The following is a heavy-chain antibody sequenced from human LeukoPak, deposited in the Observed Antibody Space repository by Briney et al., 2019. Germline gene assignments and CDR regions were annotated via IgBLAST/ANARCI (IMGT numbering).Heavy chain of an antibody. V-gene: IGHV3-23*01. CDR3: AKDLNDILTGYYNELDY. J-gene: IGHJ4*02. D-gene: IGHD3-9*01. Sequence: GGTLRLSCAASGFTFSSHGMNWVRQAPGKGLEWVSGISPSGGITYYTDSVKGRFTISRDNSKHTQSLQMNSLRAEDTAVYYCAKDLNDILTGYYNELDYWGQGTLVTVSS. CDR1: GFTFSSHG. CDR2: ISPSGGIT.